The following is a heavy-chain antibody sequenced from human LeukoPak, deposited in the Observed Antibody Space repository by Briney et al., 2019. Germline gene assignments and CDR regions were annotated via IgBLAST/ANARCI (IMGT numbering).Heavy chain of an antibody. CDR1: GGSFSGYY. CDR2: INHSGST. Sequence: SETLSLTCAVYGGSFSGYYWSWIRQPPGKGLEWIGEINHSGSTNYNPSLKSRVTISVDTSKNQLSLKLSSVTAADTAVYYCARMTGGLIPYWGQGTLVTVSS. J-gene: IGHJ4*02. CDR3: ARMTGGLIPY. V-gene: IGHV4-34*01.